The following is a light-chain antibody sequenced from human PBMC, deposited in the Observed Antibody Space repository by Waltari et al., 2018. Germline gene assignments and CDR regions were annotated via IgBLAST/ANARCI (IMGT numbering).Light chain of an antibody. J-gene: IGKJ5*01. CDR2: AAS. CDR1: QSVSDY. V-gene: IGKV3-11*01. Sequence: EIVLTQSPATLSLSPGERATISCRASQSVSDYLAWYQQKPGQAPRLLISAASNRATGIPARFSGSGSGTDFTLTISSLEPEDFAFYYCQQRSNWPISFGQGTRLEIK. CDR3: QQRSNWPIS.